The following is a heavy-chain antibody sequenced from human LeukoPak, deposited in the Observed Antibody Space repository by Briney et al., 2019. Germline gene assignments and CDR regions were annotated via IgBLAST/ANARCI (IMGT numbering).Heavy chain of an antibody. CDR3: ARFFYYDASLPPY. Sequence: SETLSLTCSVSGGYISTSNYYWGRIRLPPGKGLEWIGTIYYSGRTYYNPSLQSRVTISLNTSQNQLSLQVRSVTVVDTAVYYCARFFYYDASLPPYWGQGTLVTVSS. V-gene: IGHV4-39*01. J-gene: IGHJ4*02. CDR1: GGYISTSNYY. D-gene: IGHD3-16*01. CDR2: IYYSGRT.